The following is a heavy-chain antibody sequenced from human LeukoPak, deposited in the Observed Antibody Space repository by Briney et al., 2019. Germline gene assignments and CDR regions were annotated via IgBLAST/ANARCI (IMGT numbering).Heavy chain of an antibody. CDR2: IYSSGST. CDR1: DGSIISYY. CDR3: ARGGSSGPDY. Sequence: SETLSLTCTVSDGSIISYYWSWIRQPAGRGLEWIGRIYSSGSTNYNPSLKSRVTISLDKSKNQFSLKLSSVSAADTAVYYCARGGSSGPDYWGQGTLVTVSS. D-gene: IGHD6-19*01. V-gene: IGHV4-4*07. J-gene: IGHJ4*02.